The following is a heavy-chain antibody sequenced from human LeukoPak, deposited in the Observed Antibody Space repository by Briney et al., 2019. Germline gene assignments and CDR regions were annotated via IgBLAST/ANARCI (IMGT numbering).Heavy chain of an antibody. Sequence: GASVKVSCQTSGYNFIGYYIHWVRQAPGQGLEWMGWVNPSSGDPNYSPRFKGRVSMTRDTSITTAYMELTSLTSDDTAIYYCARRIRTRGDFDSWGQGTLVTASS. CDR2: VNPSSGDP. CDR1: GYNFIGYY. CDR3: ARRIRTRGDFDS. D-gene: IGHD2-2*01. V-gene: IGHV1-2*02. J-gene: IGHJ4*02.